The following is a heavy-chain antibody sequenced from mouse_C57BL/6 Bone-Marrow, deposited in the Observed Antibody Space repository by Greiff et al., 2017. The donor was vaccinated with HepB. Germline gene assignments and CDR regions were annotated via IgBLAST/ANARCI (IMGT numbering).Heavy chain of an antibody. V-gene: IGHV14-4*01. CDR2: IDPENGDT. Sequence: VHVKQSGAELVRPGASVKLSCTASGFNIKDDYMHWVKQRPEQGLEWIGWIDPENGDTEYGSKFQGKATITADTSSNTAYLQLSSLTSEDTAVYYCTTSSYFDYWGQGTTLTVSS. D-gene: IGHD1-1*01. CDR3: TTSSYFDY. CDR1: GFNIKDDY. J-gene: IGHJ2*01.